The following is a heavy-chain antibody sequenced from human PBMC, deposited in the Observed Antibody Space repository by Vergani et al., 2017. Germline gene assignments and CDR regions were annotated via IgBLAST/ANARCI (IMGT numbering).Heavy chain of an antibody. CDR1: GGTFSSYA. V-gene: IGHV1-69*01. J-gene: IGHJ6*03. Sequence: QVQLVQSGAEVKKPGSSVKVSCKASGGTFSSYAISWVRQAPGQGLEWMGGIIPIFGTANYAQKFQGRVTITADESTSTANMELSSLRSEDTAVYYCANDEPVETAMVDLTAYYYDMDVWGKGTTVTVSS. CDR2: IIPIFGTA. D-gene: IGHD5-18*01. CDR3: ANDEPVETAMVDLTAYYYDMDV.